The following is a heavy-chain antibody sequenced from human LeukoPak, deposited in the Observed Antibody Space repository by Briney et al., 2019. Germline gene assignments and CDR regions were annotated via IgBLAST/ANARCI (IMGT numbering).Heavy chain of an antibody. CDR1: GGSFSGYY. D-gene: IGHD3-16*02. CDR3: ARVGLDDYVWGSYRNLDP. Sequence: SETLSLTCAVYGGSFSGYYWSWIRQPPGKGLEWIGEINHSGSTNYNPSLKSRVTISVDTSKNQFSLKLSSVTAADTAVYYCARVGLDDYVWGSYRNLDPWGQGTLVTVSS. V-gene: IGHV4-34*01. CDR2: INHSGST. J-gene: IGHJ5*02.